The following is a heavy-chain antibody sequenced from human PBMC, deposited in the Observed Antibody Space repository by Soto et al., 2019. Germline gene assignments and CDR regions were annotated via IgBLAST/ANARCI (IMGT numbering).Heavy chain of an antibody. J-gene: IGHJ5*02. V-gene: IGHV4-4*02. CDR1: GDSVSSPYY. Sequence: QVQLQESGPGLVKPSGTLSLTCAVSGDSVSSPYYWCWVRQSPGKGLEWIGEVFHTGTTSYNPSLRSRVSMSMDRSLIQFSLDLSSVTAAVTAVYYCARSAGWYAIRAWGPGTLVIVSS. CDR3: ARSAGWYAIRA. CDR2: VFHTGTT. D-gene: IGHD6-19*01.